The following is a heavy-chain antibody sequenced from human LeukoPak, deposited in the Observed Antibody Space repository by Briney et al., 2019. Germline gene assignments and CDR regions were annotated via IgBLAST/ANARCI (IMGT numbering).Heavy chain of an antibody. CDR1: GGSISPYY. J-gene: IGHJ4*02. D-gene: IGHD3-22*01. Sequence: SETLSLTCTVSGGSISPYYWSWIRQPPGKGLEWIGYIYYSGSTYYNPSLKSRVTISVDTSKNQFSLKLSSVTAADTAVYCCARYYYDTSGYPHYFDYWGQGTLVTVSS. CDR3: ARYYYDTSGYPHYFDY. V-gene: IGHV4-59*08. CDR2: IYYSGST.